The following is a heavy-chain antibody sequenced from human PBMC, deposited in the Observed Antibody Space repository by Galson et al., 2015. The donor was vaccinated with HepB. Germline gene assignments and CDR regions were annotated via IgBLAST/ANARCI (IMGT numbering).Heavy chain of an antibody. V-gene: IGHV3-23*01. CDR3: AKVGGLLWFGELSLFQDDY. D-gene: IGHD3-10*01. Sequence: SLRLSCAASGFTFSSYAMSWVRQAPGKGLEWVSAISGSGGSTYYADSVKGRFTISRDNSENTLYLQMNSLRAEDTAVYYCAKVGGLLWFGELSLFQDDYWGQGTLVTVSS. CDR1: GFTFSSYA. CDR2: ISGSGGST. J-gene: IGHJ4*02.